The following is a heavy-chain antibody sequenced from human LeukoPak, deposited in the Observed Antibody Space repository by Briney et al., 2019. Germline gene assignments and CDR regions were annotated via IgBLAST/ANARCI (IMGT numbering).Heavy chain of an antibody. D-gene: IGHD5-24*01. Sequence: SETLSLTCTVSGGSISSYYWSWIRQPAGKGLEWIGRTYTSGSTNYNPSLKSRVTMSVDTSKNQFSLKLSSVTAADTAVYYCVRGLQEMATLKGFDSWGQGTLVTVSS. CDR2: TYTSGST. CDR3: VRGLQEMATLKGFDS. J-gene: IGHJ4*02. V-gene: IGHV4-4*07. CDR1: GGSISSYY.